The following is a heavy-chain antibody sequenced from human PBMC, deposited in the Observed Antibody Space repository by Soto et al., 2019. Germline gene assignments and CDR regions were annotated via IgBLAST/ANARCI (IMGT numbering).Heavy chain of an antibody. CDR3: ASGGDVIYYHGMHV. CDR1: GYTFTSYG. V-gene: IGHV1-18*01. Sequence: QVQLVQSGGEVKKPGASVKLSCTASGYTFTSYGISWVRQAPGQGLEWMGWISAYNGNTNYAQNVQGRVTMTTDTSTRTAYMDLRSLRSDDTAVYYCASGGDVIYYHGMHVWGQGTTVTVSS. CDR2: ISAYNGNT. J-gene: IGHJ6*02. D-gene: IGHD2-21*02.